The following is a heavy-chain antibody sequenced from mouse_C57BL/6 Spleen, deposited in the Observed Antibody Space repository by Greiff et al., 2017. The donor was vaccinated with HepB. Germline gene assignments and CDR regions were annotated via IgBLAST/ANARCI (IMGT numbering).Heavy chain of an antibody. CDR3: ARGNYYGSSPAWFAY. CDR1: GYAFSSSW. Sequence: QVQLQQSGPELVKPGASVKISCKASGYAFSSSWMNWVKQRPGKGLEWIGRIYPGDGDTNYNGKFKGKATLTADKSSSTAYMQLSSLTSEDSAVYFCARGNYYGSSPAWFAYWGQGTLVTVSA. CDR2: IYPGDGDT. D-gene: IGHD1-1*01. V-gene: IGHV1-82*01. J-gene: IGHJ3*01.